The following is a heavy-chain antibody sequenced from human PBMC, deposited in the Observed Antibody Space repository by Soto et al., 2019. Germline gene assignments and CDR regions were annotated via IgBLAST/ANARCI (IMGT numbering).Heavy chain of an antibody. Sequence: EVQLVESGGGLVQPGRSLRLSCAASGFTFDDYAMHWVRQAPGKGLEWVSGISWNSGSIGYADSVKGRFTISRDNAKNXLXLXXNSLRAEDTALYYCAKDIGSGYRPYNYYYYYGMDVWGQGTTVTVSS. CDR1: GFTFDDYA. D-gene: IGHD3-22*01. CDR2: ISWNSGSI. CDR3: AKDIGSGYRPYNYYYYYGMDV. J-gene: IGHJ6*02. V-gene: IGHV3-9*01.